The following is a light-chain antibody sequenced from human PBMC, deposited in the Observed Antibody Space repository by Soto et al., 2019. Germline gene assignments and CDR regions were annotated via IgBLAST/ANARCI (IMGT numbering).Light chain of an antibody. CDR1: QSVTNY. V-gene: IGKV3-11*01. Sequence: EIVLTQSPATLSLSPGERATLSCRASQSVTNYLAWYQQKPGQAPRLLIYDTANRATGIAARFSGSGSGPDFTLTISSLEPEAFAGYYCQQRSNWPPEWTFGRGTKVEIK. J-gene: IGKJ1*01. CDR2: DTA. CDR3: QQRSNWPPEWT.